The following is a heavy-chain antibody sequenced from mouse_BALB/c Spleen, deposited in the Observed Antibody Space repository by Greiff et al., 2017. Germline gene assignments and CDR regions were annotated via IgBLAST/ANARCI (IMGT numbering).Heavy chain of an antibody. V-gene: IGHV1-12*01. CDR2: IYPGNGDT. Sequence: QVQLKQPGAELVKPGASVKMSCKASGYTFTSYNMHWVKQTPGQGLEWIGAIYPGNGDTSYNQKFKGKATLTADKSSSTAYMQLSSLTSEDSAVYYCARGLFTTATFAYWGQGTLVTVSA. J-gene: IGHJ3*01. D-gene: IGHD1-2*01. CDR1: GYTFTSYN. CDR3: ARGLFTTATFAY.